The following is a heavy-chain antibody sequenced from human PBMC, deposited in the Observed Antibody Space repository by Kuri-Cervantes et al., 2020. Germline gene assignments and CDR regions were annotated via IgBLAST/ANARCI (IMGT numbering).Heavy chain of an antibody. V-gene: IGHV3-48*02. CDR1: GFTFSSYS. CDR3: ARGPPAAGYCSGGSCYIDVY. D-gene: IGHD2-15*01. CDR2: ISSSSSTI. Sequence: GESLKISCAASGFTFSSYSMNWVRQAPGKGLEWVSYISSSSSTIYYADSVKGRFTISRDNAKNSLYLQMNSLRDEDTAVYYCARGPPAAGYCSGGSCYIDVYWGQGTLVTVSS. J-gene: IGHJ4*02.